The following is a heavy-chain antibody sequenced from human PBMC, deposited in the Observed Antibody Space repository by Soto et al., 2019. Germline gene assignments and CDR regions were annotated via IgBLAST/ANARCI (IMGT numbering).Heavy chain of an antibody. CDR1: GGSISSGGYS. CDR2: IYHSGST. CDR3: ARAGGLGAVAADY. D-gene: IGHD6-19*01. J-gene: IGHJ4*02. Sequence: QLQLQESGSGLVKPSQTLTLIYAVSGGSISSGGYSWSWIRQPPGKGLEWIGYIYHSGSTYYNPSLKSRVTISVDRSKNQFSLKLSSVTAANTAVYYCARAGGLGAVAADYWGQGTLVTVSS. V-gene: IGHV4-30-2*01.